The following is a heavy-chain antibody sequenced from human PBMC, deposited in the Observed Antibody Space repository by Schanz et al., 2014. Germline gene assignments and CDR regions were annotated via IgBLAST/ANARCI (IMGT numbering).Heavy chain of an antibody. J-gene: IGHJ4*02. CDR3: ARGYGDSPTDF. V-gene: IGHV1-69*02. CDR1: GGTFSSYT. D-gene: IGHD4-17*01. Sequence: QVQLVQSGAEVKKPGSSMKVSCKASGGTFSSYTISWMRQAPGQGLEWMGKIIPVLNIATYAQRFQGRVSITADTSTNTAYMELSSLRSEDTAVYYCARGYGDSPTDFWGQGTLVTVSS. CDR2: IIPVLNIA.